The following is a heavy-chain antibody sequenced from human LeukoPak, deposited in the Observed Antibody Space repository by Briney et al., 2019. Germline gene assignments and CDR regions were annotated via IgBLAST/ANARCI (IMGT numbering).Heavy chain of an antibody. CDR3: AKVGSYYADYMDV. CDR2: ISWDGGST. CDR1: GFTFDDYT. J-gene: IGHJ6*03. D-gene: IGHD1-26*01. Sequence: PGGSLRLSCAASGFTFDDYTMHWVRQAPGKGLEWVSLISWDGGSTYYADSVKGRFTISRDNSKNSLYLQMNSLRTEDTALYYCAKVGSYYADYMDVWGKGTTVTVSS. V-gene: IGHV3-43*01.